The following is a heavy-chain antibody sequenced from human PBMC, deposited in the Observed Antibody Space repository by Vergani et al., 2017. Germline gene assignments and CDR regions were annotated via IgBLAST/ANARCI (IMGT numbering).Heavy chain of an antibody. CDR2: IFWNDNQ. V-gene: IGHV2-5*01. CDR1: DFSLTTTVGMG. J-gene: IGHJ5*02. D-gene: IGHD1-14*01. Sequence: QITLKESGPALVKPTETLTLTCTFSDFSLTTTVGMGVAWIRQPPGKALEWLAFIFWNDNQRYAPSLKSRLTIAKDTSKHQVVLNLTNVDPVETATYYCAHKPPTGMNWFDHWGQGILVTVSS. CDR3: AHKPPTGMNWFDH.